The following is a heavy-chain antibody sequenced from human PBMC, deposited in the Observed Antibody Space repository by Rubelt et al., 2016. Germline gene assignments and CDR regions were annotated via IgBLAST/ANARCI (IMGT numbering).Heavy chain of an antibody. CDR1: GGTFSSYA. J-gene: IGHJ3*02. V-gene: IGHV1-69*09. CDR3: ARDRLLDDSSGGDAFDI. D-gene: IGHD3-22*01. CDR2: IIPILGIA. Sequence: QVRLVQSGAEVKKPGSSVKVSCKASGGTFSSYAISWVRQAPGQGLEWMRRIIPILGIANYAQKFQGRVTITADKSTSTAYMELSSLRSEDTAVYYCARDRLLDDSSGGDAFDIWGQGTMVTVSS.